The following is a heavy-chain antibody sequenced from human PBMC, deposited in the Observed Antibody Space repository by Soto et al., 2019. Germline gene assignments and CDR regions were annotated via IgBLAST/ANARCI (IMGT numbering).Heavy chain of an antibody. Sequence: XVSLRLSCAASGFIFNDYYMSWIRQAPGKGLEWLSNISGSSGSKKYADAGKGRFTISRDNAKKSLYLEMHSLRAEDTAMYYCARYAAEVTTFFDQWGQGTLVTVSS. CDR2: ISGSSGSK. V-gene: IGHV3-11*06. D-gene: IGHD4-17*01. CDR3: ARYAAEVTTFFDQ. CDR1: GFIFNDYY. J-gene: IGHJ4*02.